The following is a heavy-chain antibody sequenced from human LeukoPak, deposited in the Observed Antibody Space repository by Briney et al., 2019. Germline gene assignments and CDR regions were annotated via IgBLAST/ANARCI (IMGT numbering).Heavy chain of an antibody. CDR2: IYYSGST. D-gene: IGHD6-13*01. J-gene: IGHJ6*01. V-gene: IGHV4-59*01. CDR3: ARDSSWYGYYYGVDV. Sequence: SETLSLTCTVSGGSISSYSWSWIRQPPGKGLEWIGYIYYSGSTNYNPSPRGRVTISVDTSKNQFSLKLSSVTAADTAVYYCARDSSWYGYYYGVDVWGQGATVTVSS. CDR1: GGSISSYS.